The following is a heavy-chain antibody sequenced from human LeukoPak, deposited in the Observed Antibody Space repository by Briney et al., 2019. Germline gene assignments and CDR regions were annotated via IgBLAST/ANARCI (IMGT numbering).Heavy chain of an antibody. D-gene: IGHD5-12*01. Sequence: PSETLSLTCTVSGGSISSYYWSWIRQPPGKGLEWIGYIYYSGSTNYNPSLKSRVTISVDTSKNQFSLKLSSVTAADTAVYYCARHPGSYYYYYMDVWGKGTTVTISS. CDR3: ARHPGSYYYYYMDV. CDR1: GGSISSYY. CDR2: IYYSGST. J-gene: IGHJ6*03. V-gene: IGHV4-59*01.